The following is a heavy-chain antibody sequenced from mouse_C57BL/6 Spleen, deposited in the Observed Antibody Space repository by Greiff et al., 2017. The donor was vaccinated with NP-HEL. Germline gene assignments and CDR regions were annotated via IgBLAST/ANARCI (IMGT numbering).Heavy chain of an antibody. V-gene: IGHV1-39*01. CDR3: ASRSTTRDYYAMDY. Sequence: EVQLQQSGPELVKPGASVKISCKASGYSFTDYNMNWVKQSNGKRLEWIGVINPNYGTTSYNQKFKGKATLTVDQSSSTAYMQLNSLTSEDSAVYYCASRSTTRDYYAMDYWGQGTSVTVSS. CDR2: INPNYGTT. J-gene: IGHJ4*01. CDR1: GYSFTDYN. D-gene: IGHD2-1*01.